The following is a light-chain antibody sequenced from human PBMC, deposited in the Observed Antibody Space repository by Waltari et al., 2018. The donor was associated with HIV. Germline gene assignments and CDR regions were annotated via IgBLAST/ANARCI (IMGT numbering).Light chain of an antibody. CDR3: AAWDASRSGPYV. CDR1: SSTIGSNY. Sequence: QSVLTQPPSASGTPGQRVTISCSGSSSTIGSNYVYWYQQLPGTTPNLLIYRNNQRPSGVPDRFSGSKSGTSASLAISGLRSEDGADYYCAAWDASRSGPYVFGTGTKVTVL. V-gene: IGLV1-47*01. CDR2: RNN. J-gene: IGLJ1*01.